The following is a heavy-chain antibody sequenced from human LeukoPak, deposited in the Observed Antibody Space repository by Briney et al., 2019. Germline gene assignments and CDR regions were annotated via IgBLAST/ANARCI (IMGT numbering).Heavy chain of an antibody. CDR3: AKGSGIETTGFYFDY. J-gene: IGHJ4*02. CDR2: ISGSGTST. V-gene: IGHV3-23*01. D-gene: IGHD1-1*01. Sequence: PGGSLRLSCAASGFTFSNYAMSWVRQAPGKELEWVSGISGSGTSTYYADSVKGRFTISRDNSKNTLYLQMNSLRAEDTALYYCAKGSGIETTGFYFDYWGREPWSPSPQ. CDR1: GFTFSNYA.